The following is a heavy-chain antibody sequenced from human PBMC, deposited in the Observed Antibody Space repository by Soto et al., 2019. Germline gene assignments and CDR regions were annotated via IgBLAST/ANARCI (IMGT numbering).Heavy chain of an antibody. CDR2: ISAYNGNT. Sequence: GASVKVSCKASGYTFTSYGISWVRQAPGQGLEWMGWISAYNGNTNYAQKLQGRVTMTTDTSTSTAYMELRSLRSDDTAVYYCARVQVPALTIRGAFDIWGQGTMVTVSS. CDR1: GYTFTSYG. V-gene: IGHV1-18*01. CDR3: ARVQVPALTIRGAFDI. D-gene: IGHD3-9*01. J-gene: IGHJ3*02.